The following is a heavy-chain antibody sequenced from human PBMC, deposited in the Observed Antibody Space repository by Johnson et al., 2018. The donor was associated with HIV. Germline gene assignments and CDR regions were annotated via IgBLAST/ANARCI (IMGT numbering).Heavy chain of an antibody. J-gene: IGHJ3*02. V-gene: IGHV3-30*02. D-gene: IGHD3-16*01. CDR3: ATCSDQVLLGGDAFDI. CDR1: GFTFSSYG. CDR2: IRYDASTK. Sequence: VQLVESGGGVVQPGGSLRLSCAASGFTFSSYGMHWVRPAPGKGLARVAFIRYDASTKYSSDSVKGRFTLSRDIAKNSLFLQMNSLRVEDTAVYYCATCSDQVLLGGDAFDIWGQGTMVTVSS.